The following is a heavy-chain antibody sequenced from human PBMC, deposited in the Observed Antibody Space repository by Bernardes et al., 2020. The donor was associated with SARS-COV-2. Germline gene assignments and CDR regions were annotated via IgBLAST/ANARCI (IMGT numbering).Heavy chain of an antibody. J-gene: IGHJ4*02. Sequence: ASVKVSCKASGYTFTSYGISWVRQAPGQGLEWMGWISAYNGNTNYAQKLQGRVTMTTDTSTSTAYMELRSLRSDDTAVYYCARALISDCSGGSCYPDYGDYFDYWGQGTLLTVSS. CDR3: ARALISDCSGGSCYPDYGDYFDY. D-gene: IGHD2-15*01. CDR2: ISAYNGNT. CDR1: GYTFTSYG. V-gene: IGHV1-18*01.